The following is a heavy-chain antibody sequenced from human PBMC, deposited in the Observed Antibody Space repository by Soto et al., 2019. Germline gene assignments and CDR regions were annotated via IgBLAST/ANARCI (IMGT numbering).Heavy chain of an antibody. J-gene: IGHJ6*03. Sequence: ASVKVSCKASGYTFTSYDINWVRQATGQGLEWMGWMNPNSGNTGYAQKFQGRVTMTRNTSISTAYMELSSLRSEDTAVYYCSIGLTLVVALSEDYYYYYYMDVWGKGTTVTVSS. V-gene: IGHV1-8*01. D-gene: IGHD2-15*01. CDR3: SIGLTLVVALSEDYYYYYYMDV. CDR1: GYTFTSYD. CDR2: MNPNSGNT.